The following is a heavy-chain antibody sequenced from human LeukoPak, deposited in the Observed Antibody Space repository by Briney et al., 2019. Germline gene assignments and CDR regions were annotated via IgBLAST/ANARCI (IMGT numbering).Heavy chain of an antibody. CDR2: IKQDGSEQ. CDR1: GFTFSSNW. J-gene: IGHJ4*02. CDR3: ARYRANPQL. D-gene: IGHD6-13*01. Sequence: GGSLRLSCATSGFTFSSNWMSWVRQAPGKGPEWVASIKQDGSEQYYVDSVKGRFTISRGNAKNSSYLQMNSLRVEDTAVYYCARYRANPQLWGQGTLVIVSS. V-gene: IGHV3-7*01.